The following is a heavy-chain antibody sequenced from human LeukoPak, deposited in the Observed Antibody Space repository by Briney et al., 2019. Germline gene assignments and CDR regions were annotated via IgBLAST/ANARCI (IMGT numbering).Heavy chain of an antibody. V-gene: IGHV7-4-1*02. J-gene: IGHJ4*02. CDR1: GYTFTSYA. Sequence: GASVKVSCKASGYTFTSYAMNWVRQAPGQGLEWMEWINTNTGNPTYAHGFTGRFVFSLDTSVSTAVLQISSLKAEDTAVYYCARIDCSSSSCWGTYWGQGTLVTVSS. D-gene: IGHD2-2*01. CDR2: INTNTGNP. CDR3: ARIDCSSSSCWGTY.